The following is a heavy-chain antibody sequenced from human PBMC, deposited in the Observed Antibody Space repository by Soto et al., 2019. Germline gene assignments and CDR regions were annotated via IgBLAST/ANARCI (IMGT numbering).Heavy chain of an antibody. CDR2: IYYTGST. CDR1: GGSISSGDDY. D-gene: IGHD3-22*01. V-gene: IGHV4-30-4*01. CDR3: AREGSDTMIVLA. J-gene: IGHJ4*02. Sequence: PSETLSLTCSVSGGSISSGDDYWSWIRQPPGKGLEWIGYIYYTGSTYYNPSLKSRVTISVDTSKNQFSLKLSSVTAADTAVYYCAREGSDTMIVLAWGQGTLVTVS.